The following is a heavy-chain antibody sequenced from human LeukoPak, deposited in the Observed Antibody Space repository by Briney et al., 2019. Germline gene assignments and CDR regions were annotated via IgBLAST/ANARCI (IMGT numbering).Heavy chain of an antibody. J-gene: IGHJ6*03. Sequence: GASVKVSCKASGYTFTGYYMHWVRQAPGQGLEWMGWINPNSGGTNYAQKFQGRVTMTRDTSISTAYMELSRLRSDDTAVYYCARDGPQYYYGSGSYSQNYYYYYYMDVWGKGTTVTISS. D-gene: IGHD3-10*01. CDR1: GYTFTGYY. CDR2: INPNSGGT. V-gene: IGHV1-2*02. CDR3: ARDGPQYYYGSGSYSQNYYYYYYMDV.